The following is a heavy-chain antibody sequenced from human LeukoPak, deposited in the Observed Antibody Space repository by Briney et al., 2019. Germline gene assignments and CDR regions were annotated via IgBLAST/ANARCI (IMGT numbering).Heavy chain of an antibody. CDR1: GFTFSSYA. D-gene: IGHD3-22*01. V-gene: IGHV3-23*01. CDR3: AKALLDYQRITMIVGLVFGVNTPLTN. Sequence: PGGSLRLSCAASGFTFSSYAMSWVRQAPGKGLEWVSAISGSGGSTYYADSVKGRFTISRDNSKNTLYLQMNSLRAEDTAVYYCAKALLDYQRITMIVGLVFGVNTPLTNWGQGTLVTVSS. CDR2: ISGSGGST. J-gene: IGHJ4*02.